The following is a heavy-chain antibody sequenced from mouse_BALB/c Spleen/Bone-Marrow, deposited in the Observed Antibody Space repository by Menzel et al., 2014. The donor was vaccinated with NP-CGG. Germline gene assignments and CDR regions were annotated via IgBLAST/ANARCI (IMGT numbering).Heavy chain of an antibody. Sequence: EVQLQQSGPELVKPGASVKVSCKASGYAFTSYNMYWVRQSHGKSLEWIGHIDPYNGGTSYNQNFKGKATLTVDKSSSTAYMHLNSLTSEDSAVYYCAREEYGNGFAYWGQGTLVTVSA. D-gene: IGHD2-10*02. J-gene: IGHJ3*01. CDR2: IDPYNGGT. V-gene: IGHV1S135*01. CDR3: AREEYGNGFAY. CDR1: GYAFTSYN.